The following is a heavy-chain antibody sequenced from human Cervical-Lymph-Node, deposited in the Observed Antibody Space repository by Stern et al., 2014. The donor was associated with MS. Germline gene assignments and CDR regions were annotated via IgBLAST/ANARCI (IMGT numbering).Heavy chain of an antibody. Sequence: QVTLRESGPALVKPTETLTLTCTFSGFSLKTNAMCVSWIRQSPGKALEWLARIHGDDEKYYSRTLETRLTISKDTSTNQVVLTIANMDTVDSGTYYCAHGFNGCYWADYWGQGTLVTVSS. CDR1: GFSLKTNAMC. V-gene: IGHV2-70*15. J-gene: IGHJ4*02. CDR2: IHGDDEK. D-gene: IGHD2-2*01. CDR3: AHGFNGCYWADY.